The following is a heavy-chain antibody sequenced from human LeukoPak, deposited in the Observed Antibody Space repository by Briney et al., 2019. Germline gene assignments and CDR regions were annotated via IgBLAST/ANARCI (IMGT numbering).Heavy chain of an antibody. Sequence: GGSLRLSCAASGFTFSSYWMSWVRQAPGKGLEWVSAISGSGGSTYYADSVKGRFTISRDNSKNTLYLQMNSLRAEDTAVYYCAKYSSGWYEGWFDPWGQGTLVTVSS. J-gene: IGHJ5*02. V-gene: IGHV3-23*01. CDR3: AKYSSGWYEGWFDP. CDR2: ISGSGGST. D-gene: IGHD6-19*01. CDR1: GFTFSSYW.